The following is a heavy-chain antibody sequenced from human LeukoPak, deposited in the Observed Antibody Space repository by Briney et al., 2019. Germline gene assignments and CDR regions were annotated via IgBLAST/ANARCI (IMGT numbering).Heavy chain of an antibody. D-gene: IGHD3-10*01. CDR1: GGSISSGSYY. Sequence: PSETLSLTCTVSGGSISSGSYYWSRIRQPAGKGLEWIGRIYTSGSTNYNPSLKSRVTISVDTSKNQFSLKLSSVTAADTAVYYCAREYYYGSGSSSEVDYWGQGTLVTVSS. CDR2: IYTSGST. V-gene: IGHV4-61*02. J-gene: IGHJ4*02. CDR3: AREYYYGSGSSSEVDY.